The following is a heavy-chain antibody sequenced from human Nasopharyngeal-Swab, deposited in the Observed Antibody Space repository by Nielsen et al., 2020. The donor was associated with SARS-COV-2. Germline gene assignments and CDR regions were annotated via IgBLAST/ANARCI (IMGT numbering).Heavy chain of an antibody. CDR2: INPSGGST. V-gene: IGHV1-46*01. Sequence: WVRQAPGQGLEWMGIINPSGGSTSYAQKFQGRVTMTRDTSTSTVYMELSSLRSEDTAVYYCARVLGHYDILTGYYSTQNDAFDIWGQGTMVTVS. CDR3: ARVLGHYDILTGYYSTQNDAFDI. J-gene: IGHJ3*02. D-gene: IGHD3-9*01.